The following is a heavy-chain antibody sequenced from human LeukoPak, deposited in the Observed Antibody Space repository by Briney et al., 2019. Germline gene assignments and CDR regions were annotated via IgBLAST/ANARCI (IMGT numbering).Heavy chain of an antibody. CDR3: ARVFRDRSYKDY. Sequence: GASVQVSCQASGYIFTDYAINWVRQAPGERLEWMGWINAGNGNTKYSQKFQGRVTITRDTSASTAYMELSSLRSEDTAIYYCARVFRDRSYKDYWGQGTLVTVSS. CDR1: GYIFTDYA. D-gene: IGHD1-26*01. J-gene: IGHJ4*02. V-gene: IGHV1-3*01. CDR2: INAGNGNT.